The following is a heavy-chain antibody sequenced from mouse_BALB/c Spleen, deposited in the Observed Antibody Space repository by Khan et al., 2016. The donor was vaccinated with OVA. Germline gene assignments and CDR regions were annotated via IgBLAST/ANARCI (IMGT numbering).Heavy chain of an antibody. J-gene: IGHJ3*01. CDR3: TRLAYYYDSEGFAY. CDR1: GFTFSTYG. Sequence: EVELVESGGDLVKPGGSLKLSCAASGFTFSTYGMSWVRQAPDKRLEWVATASTGGSYTYYPDSVKGRFTISRDNAKNTLYLQMSGLRSEDTAIFYCTRLAYYYDSEGFAYWGQGTLVTVSA. V-gene: IGHV5-6*01. CDR2: ASTGGSYT. D-gene: IGHD1-1*01.